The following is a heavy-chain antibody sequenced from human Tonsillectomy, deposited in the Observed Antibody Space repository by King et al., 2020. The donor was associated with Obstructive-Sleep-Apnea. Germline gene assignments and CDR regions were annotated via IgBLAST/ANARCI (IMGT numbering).Heavy chain of an antibody. J-gene: IGHJ5*02. V-gene: IGHV1-69*09. Sequence: VQLVQSGAEVKKPGSSVKVSCKASGGTFSSYAISWVRQAPGQGLEWMGGIIPILGIANYAQKFQGRVTITADKSTSTAYMELSSLRSEDTAVYYCARMLNDYGATRAGLGWFDPWGQGTLVTVSS. D-gene: IGHD4-17*01. CDR2: IIPILGIA. CDR1: GGTFSSYA. CDR3: ARMLNDYGATRAGLGWFDP.